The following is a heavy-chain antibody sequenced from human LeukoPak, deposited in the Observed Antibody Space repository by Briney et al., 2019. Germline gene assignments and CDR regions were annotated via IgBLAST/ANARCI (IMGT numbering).Heavy chain of an antibody. J-gene: IGHJ6*02. CDR1: GYTFTSYY. CDR3: ARDLGGMAVAGPYYYGMDV. D-gene: IGHD6-19*01. Sequence: ASVKVSCKASGYTFTSYYMHWVRQAPGQGLEWMGIINPSGGSTSYAQKFQGRVTMTRDTSTSTVYMELSSLRSEDTAVYYCARDLGGMAVAGPYYYGMDVWGQGTTVTVSS. CDR2: INPSGGST. V-gene: IGHV1-46*01.